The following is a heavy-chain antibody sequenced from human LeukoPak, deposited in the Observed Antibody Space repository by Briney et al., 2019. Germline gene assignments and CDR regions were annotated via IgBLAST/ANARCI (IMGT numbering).Heavy chain of an antibody. V-gene: IGHV3-33*01. CDR3: ARVIAVAGSCDY. Sequence: GGSLRLSCAASGFTFSSYGMHWVRQAPGKGLEWVAVIWYDGSNKYYADSVKGRFTISKDNSKNTLYLQMNSLRAEDTAVYYCARVIAVAGSCDYWGQGTLVTVS. CDR1: GFTFSSYG. J-gene: IGHJ4*02. D-gene: IGHD6-19*01. CDR2: IWYDGSNK.